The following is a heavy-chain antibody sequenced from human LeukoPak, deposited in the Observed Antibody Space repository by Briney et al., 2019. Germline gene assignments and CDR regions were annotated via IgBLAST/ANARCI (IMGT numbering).Heavy chain of an antibody. Sequence: ASVKVSCKASGYTFTSYYMHWVRQAPGQGLEWMGIIDPSGGSTSYAQKFQGRVTMTRDTSTSTVYMELSSLRSEDTAVYYCARVVSSIAARPWYYFDYWGQGTLVTVSS. CDR1: GYTFTSYY. V-gene: IGHV1-46*01. D-gene: IGHD6-6*01. CDR3: ARVVSSIAARPWYYFDY. CDR2: IDPSGGST. J-gene: IGHJ4*02.